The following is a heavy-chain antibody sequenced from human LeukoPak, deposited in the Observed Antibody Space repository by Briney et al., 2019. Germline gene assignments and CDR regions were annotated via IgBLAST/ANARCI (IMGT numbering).Heavy chain of an antibody. D-gene: IGHD2/OR15-2a*01. CDR1: GGTISSSNYY. Sequence: SETLSLTCTVSGGTISSSNYYWGWIRQSPGKGLEWIGNIFYRGRTYYKSSLKSRVTISVNSSNNQFSLKLSSVTAADTAVYYCARAFEYYYFDYWGQGTLVTVSS. V-gene: IGHV4-39*01. CDR3: ARAFEYYYFDY. CDR2: IFYRGRT. J-gene: IGHJ4*02.